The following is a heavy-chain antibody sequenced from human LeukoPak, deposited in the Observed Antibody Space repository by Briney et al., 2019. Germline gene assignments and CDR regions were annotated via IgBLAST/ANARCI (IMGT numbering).Heavy chain of an antibody. Sequence: GGSLRLSCAASGFTFSSYWMSWVRQAPGKGLEWVANIKRDGSDKYYVGSVKGRFTISRDNSKNTLYLQMNSLRAEDTAVYYCAKDLLRSSSSPLYFDYWGQGTLVTVSS. D-gene: IGHD6-6*01. CDR3: AKDLLRSSSSPLYFDY. V-gene: IGHV3-7*01. J-gene: IGHJ4*02. CDR2: IKRDGSDK. CDR1: GFTFSSYW.